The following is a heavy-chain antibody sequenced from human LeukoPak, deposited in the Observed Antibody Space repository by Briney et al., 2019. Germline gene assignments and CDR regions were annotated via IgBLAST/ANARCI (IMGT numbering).Heavy chain of an antibody. CDR1: GGSISSYY. J-gene: IGHJ4*02. CDR2: IYTSGST. D-gene: IGHD6-13*01. V-gene: IGHV4-4*07. CDR3: ARDHVRQQLPDY. Sequence: NTSETLSLTCTVSGGSISSYYWSRIRQPAGKGLEWIGRIYTSGSTNYNPSLKSRVTMSVDTSKNQFSLKLSSVTAADTAVYYCARDHVRQQLPDYWGQGTLVTVSS.